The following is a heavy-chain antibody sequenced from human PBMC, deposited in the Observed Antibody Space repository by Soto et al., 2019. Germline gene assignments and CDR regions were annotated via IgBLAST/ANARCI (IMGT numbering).Heavy chain of an antibody. CDR3: AKDYYGSGSYFDY. V-gene: IGHV3-9*01. CDR2: ISWNSGSI. D-gene: IGHD3-10*01. Sequence: GGSLRLSCAASGFTFDDYAMHWVRQAPGKGLEWVSGISWNSGSIGYADSVKGRFTISRDNAKNSLYLQMNSLRAEDTALYYCAKDYYGSGSYFDYWGQGTLVTVSS. CDR1: GFTFDDYA. J-gene: IGHJ4*02.